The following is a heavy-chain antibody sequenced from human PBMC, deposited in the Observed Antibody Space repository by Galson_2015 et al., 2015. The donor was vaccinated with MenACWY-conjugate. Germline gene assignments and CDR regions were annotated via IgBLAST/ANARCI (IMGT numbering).Heavy chain of an antibody. CDR3: AKGEQERRLHPIGPLFDY. J-gene: IGHJ4*02. CDR2: ISSRSSTI. D-gene: IGHD5-24*01. Sequence: SLRLSCAASGFTFSSYSMNWVRQAPGKGLEWMSYISSRSSTIYYADSVKGRFTVSRDDAKNSLYLQMDNLRAEDTAVYYCAKGEQERRLHPIGPLFDYWGQGTLVTVSS. V-gene: IGHV3-48*04. CDR1: GFTFSSYS.